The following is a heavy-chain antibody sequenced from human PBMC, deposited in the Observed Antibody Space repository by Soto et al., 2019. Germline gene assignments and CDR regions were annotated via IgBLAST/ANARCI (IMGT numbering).Heavy chain of an antibody. V-gene: IGHV3-13*01. CDR1: GFTFSSYD. J-gene: IGHJ6*02. D-gene: IGHD6-13*01. CDR2: IGTAGDT. CDR3: ARDFRLAAAGLRYYYYGMGV. Sequence: PGGSLRLSCAASGFTFSSYDMHWVRQATGKGLEWVSAIGTAGDTYYPGSVKGRFTISRENAKNSLYLQMNSLRAGDTAVYYCARDFRLAAAGLRYYYYGMGVWGQGTTVTVYS.